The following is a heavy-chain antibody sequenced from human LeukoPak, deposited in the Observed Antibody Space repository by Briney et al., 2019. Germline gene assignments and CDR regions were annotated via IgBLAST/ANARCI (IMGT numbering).Heavy chain of an antibody. CDR2: ISAYNGNT. V-gene: IGHV1-18*01. CDR3: SRDHPNSPAALNY. D-gene: IGHD2-2*01. CDR1: GYTFTNYG. J-gene: IGHJ4*02. Sequence: PVASVKVSCKTSGYTFTNYGITWVRQAPGQGLEWMGWISAYNGNTNYAQNFQGRLTMTTDTSTNTAYMELRSLRSDDTAVYFCSRDHPNSPAALNYWGQGTLVTVSS.